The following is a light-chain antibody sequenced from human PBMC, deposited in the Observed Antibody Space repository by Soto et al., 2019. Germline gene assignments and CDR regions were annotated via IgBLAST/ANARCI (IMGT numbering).Light chain of an antibody. J-gene: IGKJ4*01. CDR3: QQYGGSPLVT. V-gene: IGKV3-20*01. CDR2: GAS. Sequence: EIVLTQSPGTLSLSPGERATLSCRASQSVSSNYLAWYQQKLGQAPRLLIYGASSRATGTPDRFSGSESGTDFTLTISRLEPEDFAVYYCQQYGGSPLVTFGGGTKVEIK. CDR1: QSVSSNY.